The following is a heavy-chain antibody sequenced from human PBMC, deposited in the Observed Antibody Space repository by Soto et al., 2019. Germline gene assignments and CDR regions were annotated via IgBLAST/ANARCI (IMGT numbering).Heavy chain of an antibody. CDR3: ARLLPAASPNDAFDI. Sequence: PSETLSLTCAVSGGSISSSNGWSWVRQPPGKGLEWIGEIYHSGSTNYNPSLKSRVTISVDKSKNQFSLKLSSVTAADTAVYYCARLLPAASPNDAFDIWGEGKMVPVSS. CDR1: GGSISSSNG. J-gene: IGHJ3*02. V-gene: IGHV4-4*02. D-gene: IGHD2-2*01. CDR2: IYHSGST.